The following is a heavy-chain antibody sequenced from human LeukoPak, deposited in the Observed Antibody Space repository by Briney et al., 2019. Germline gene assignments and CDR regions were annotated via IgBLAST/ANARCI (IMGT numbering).Heavy chain of an antibody. CDR2: IYYSGNT. J-gene: IGHJ5*02. V-gene: IGHV4-39*07. CDR3: ARGDWFDP. Sequence: SETLSLTCTVSGGSISSSSYYWVWIRQPPGKGLEWIGNIYYSGNTYYNPSLKSRFTISVDTSKNQFSLRLSSVTAADTAVYYCARGDWFDPWGQGTLVTVSS. CDR1: GGSISSSSYY.